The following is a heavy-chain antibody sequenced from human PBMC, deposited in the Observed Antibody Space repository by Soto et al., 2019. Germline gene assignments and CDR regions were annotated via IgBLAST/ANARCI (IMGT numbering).Heavy chain of an antibody. CDR1: GGSFSDYD. CDR2: INHSGRS. V-gene: IGHV4-34*01. J-gene: IGHJ4*02. Sequence: QVQLQQWGAGLLKPSETLSLTCAVHGGSFSDYDWSWIRQSPGKGLEWIGEINHSGRSTFSPTLKTRVTISVDTSKNQFSLKLSSVTAADTGVYYCARVPRSFDHWGQGTLVTVSS. CDR3: ARVPRSFDH.